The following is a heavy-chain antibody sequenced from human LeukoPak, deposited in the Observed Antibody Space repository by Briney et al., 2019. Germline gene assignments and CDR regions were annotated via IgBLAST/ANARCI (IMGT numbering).Heavy chain of an antibody. V-gene: IGHV3-23*01. CDR2: ISGNGDST. CDR3: AKSNSGSYHFYFDH. CDR1: GFTFNNYA. D-gene: IGHD1-26*01. Sequence: GGSLRLSCTASGFTFNNYAMSWVRQAPGKGLEWVSAISGNGDSTYYADSVKGRVTISRDNSKNTLYLQMNSLRAEDTALYYCAKSNSGSYHFYFDHWGQGTLVTVSS. J-gene: IGHJ4*02.